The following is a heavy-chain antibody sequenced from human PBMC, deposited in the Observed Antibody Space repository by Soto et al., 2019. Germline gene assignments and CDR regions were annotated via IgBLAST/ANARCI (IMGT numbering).Heavy chain of an antibody. D-gene: IGHD6-13*01. CDR3: ATSSSGQQLYYFDY. CDR2: FDPEDSET. CDR1: GYTLTELC. Sequence: ASVKGSCKVSGYTLTELCMHWVRQAPGKGLEWMGGFDPEDSETIYAQKFQGRVTMTEDTSTDTAYMELSSLRSEDTAVYYCATSSSGQQLYYFDYWGQGTLVTVS. J-gene: IGHJ4*02. V-gene: IGHV1-24*01.